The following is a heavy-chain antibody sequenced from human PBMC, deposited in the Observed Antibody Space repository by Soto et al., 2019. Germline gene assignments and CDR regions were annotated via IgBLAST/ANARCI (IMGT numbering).Heavy chain of an antibody. CDR1: GFTFSSHA. J-gene: IGHJ3*02. Sequence: GGSLRLSCAASGFTFSSHAMSWVRQAPGKGLEWVSAISGSGGSTYYADSVKGRFTISRDNSKNTLYLQMNSLRAEDTAVYYCAKDLYDYIWGSYRPGAFDIWGQGTMVTVSS. CDR2: ISGSGGST. D-gene: IGHD3-16*02. V-gene: IGHV3-23*01. CDR3: AKDLYDYIWGSYRPGAFDI.